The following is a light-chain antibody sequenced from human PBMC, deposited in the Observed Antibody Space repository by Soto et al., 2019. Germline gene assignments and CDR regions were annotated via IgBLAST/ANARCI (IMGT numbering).Light chain of an antibody. CDR1: QSIGSY. CDR3: QQSYTTPRT. CDR2: AAS. Sequence: DIQMTQSPSSLSASVGDRVPITCRASQSIGSYLNWYQHKPGRAPKVLIFAASSLQSEVPSRFSGSGSGAEFTLTISNLQPEDFATYYCQQSYTTPRTFGQGTRLEIK. J-gene: IGKJ2*01. V-gene: IGKV1-39*01.